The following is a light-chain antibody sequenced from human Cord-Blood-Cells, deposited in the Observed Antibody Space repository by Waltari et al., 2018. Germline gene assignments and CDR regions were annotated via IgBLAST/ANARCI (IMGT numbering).Light chain of an antibody. J-gene: IGLJ3*02. CDR3: NSRDSSGNHWV. CDR2: GKN. CDR1: SLRSYY. Sequence: SSELTQDPAVSVALGQTVRITCQGDSLRSYYASWYQQKPGQAPVLVIYGKNNRPSGIPDRISGSSSGNTASLTITGAHAEAEADYYCNSRDSSGNHWVFGGGTKLTVL. V-gene: IGLV3-19*01.